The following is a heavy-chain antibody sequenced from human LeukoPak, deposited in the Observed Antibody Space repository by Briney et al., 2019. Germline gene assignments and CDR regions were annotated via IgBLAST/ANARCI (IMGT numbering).Heavy chain of an antibody. Sequence: GGSLRLSCAASGFTFSSYWMTWVRQAPGKGLEWVANIKQDGSEKYYVDSVKGRFTISRDNAKNSLYLQTNSLRGEDTAVYYCARDQPGMAYWGQGTLVTVSS. CDR2: IKQDGSEK. CDR3: ARDQPGMAY. J-gene: IGHJ4*02. D-gene: IGHD5-18*01. CDR1: GFTFSSYW. V-gene: IGHV3-7*03.